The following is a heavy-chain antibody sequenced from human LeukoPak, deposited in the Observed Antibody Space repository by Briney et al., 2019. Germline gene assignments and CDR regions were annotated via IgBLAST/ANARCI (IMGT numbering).Heavy chain of an antibody. CDR1: GGSISSSSYY. Sequence: SETLSLTCTVSGGSISSSSYYWGWIRQPPGKGLEWIGSIYYSGSTYYNPSLKSRVTISVDTSKNQFSLKLSSVTAADTAVYYCARGCPSGSYVFYYYYYMDVWGKGTTVTVSS. CDR3: ARGCPSGSYVFYYYYYMDV. V-gene: IGHV4-39*07. D-gene: IGHD3-10*01. CDR2: IYYSGST. J-gene: IGHJ6*03.